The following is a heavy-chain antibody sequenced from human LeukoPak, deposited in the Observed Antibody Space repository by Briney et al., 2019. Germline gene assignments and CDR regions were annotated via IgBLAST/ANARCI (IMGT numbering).Heavy chain of an antibody. J-gene: IGHJ4*02. CDR2: IWYDGSNK. D-gene: IGHD6-19*01. Sequence: PGGSLRRSCAASGFTFSSYGMHWVRQAPGKGLEWVAVIWYDGSNKYYADSVKGRFTISRDNSKNTLYLQMNSLRAEDTAVYYCARDWGGWFNIDYWGQGTLVTVSS. CDR3: ARDWGGWFNIDY. CDR1: GFTFSSYG. V-gene: IGHV3-33*01.